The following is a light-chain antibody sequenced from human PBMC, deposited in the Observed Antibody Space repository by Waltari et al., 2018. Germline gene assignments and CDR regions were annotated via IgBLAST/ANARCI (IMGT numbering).Light chain of an antibody. V-gene: IGKV1-9*01. CDR3: QQLYSYPRT. Sequence: DIQLTQSPSFLSASVGDRVTITCRASQGISSYLAWYQQKPGKAPKLLIYGASTLQSGFPSRFSGSGSGTEFTLTISSLQPEDFATYYCQQLYSYPRTFGQGTNLEIK. J-gene: IGKJ2*01. CDR1: QGISSY. CDR2: GAS.